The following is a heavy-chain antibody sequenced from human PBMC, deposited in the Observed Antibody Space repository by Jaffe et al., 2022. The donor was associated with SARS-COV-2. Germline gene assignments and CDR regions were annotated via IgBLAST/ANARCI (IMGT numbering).Heavy chain of an antibody. V-gene: IGHV1-69*01. CDR3: ARIGAGAAAGTDYYYYYGMDV. CDR1: GGTFSSYA. J-gene: IGHJ6*02. Sequence: QVQLVQSGAEVKKPGSSVKVSCKASGGTFSSYAISWVRQAPGQGLEWMGGIIPIFGTANYAQKFQGRVTITADESTSTAYMELSSLRSEDTAVYYCARIGAGAAAGTDYYYYYGMDVWGQGTTVTVSS. D-gene: IGHD6-13*01. CDR2: IIPIFGTA.